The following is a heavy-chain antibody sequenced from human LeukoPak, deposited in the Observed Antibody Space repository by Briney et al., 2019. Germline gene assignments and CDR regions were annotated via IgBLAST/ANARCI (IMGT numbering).Heavy chain of an antibody. J-gene: IGHJ4*02. Sequence: GGSLRLSCAASGFTFSSYGMSWVRQAPGKGLEWVSGISGSGGSTYYADSVKGRFTISRDNSKNTLYLQMNSLRAEDTAVYYCAKDRRYDSSGYSPYYFDYWGQGTLVTVSS. D-gene: IGHD3-22*01. CDR2: ISGSGGST. V-gene: IGHV3-23*01. CDR3: AKDRRYDSSGYSPYYFDY. CDR1: GFTFSSYG.